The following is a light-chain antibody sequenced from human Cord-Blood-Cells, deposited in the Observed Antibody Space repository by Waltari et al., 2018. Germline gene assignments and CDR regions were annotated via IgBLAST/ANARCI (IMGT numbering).Light chain of an antibody. CDR3: SSYTSSITPQVV. J-gene: IGLJ2*01. Sequence: QSALTQPASVSGSPGQSITISCTGTSSDGGGYNYVSWYQQPPGKAPKLMIYDVSNRPSGVSNRFSGSRSSNTASRTISGLQAEDEADYYCSSYTSSITPQVVFGGGTKLTVL. CDR1: SSDGGGYNY. CDR2: DVS. V-gene: IGLV2-14*01.